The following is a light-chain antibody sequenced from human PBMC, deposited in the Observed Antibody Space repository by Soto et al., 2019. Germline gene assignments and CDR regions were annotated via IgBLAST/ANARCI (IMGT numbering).Light chain of an antibody. J-gene: IGLJ2*01. V-gene: IGLV1-40*01. Sequence: QSVLTQPPSVSGAPGQRVTLSCTGNSSNLGAGYDVHWYQQLPGAAPKLVIFGNRNRPSGVPERFSGSKSGTSASLAITGLQAEDEADYYCCSYAGFNTFVVFGGGTKLTVL. CDR2: GNR. CDR1: SSNLGAGYD. CDR3: CSYAGFNTFVV.